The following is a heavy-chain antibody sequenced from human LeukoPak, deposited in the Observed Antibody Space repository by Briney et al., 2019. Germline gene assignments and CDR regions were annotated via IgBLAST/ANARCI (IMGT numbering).Heavy chain of an antibody. Sequence: GESLKISCKGSGYRFASYYIGWVRQMPGKGLEWMGIIYPGDSDTRYSPSFQGHVTISADKSISSAYLRWTSLRASDTAMYYCARQGSGYCTGGSCYSSAFDIWGQGTVVTVSS. J-gene: IGHJ3*02. CDR1: GYRFASYY. CDR2: IYPGDSDT. V-gene: IGHV5-51*01. D-gene: IGHD2-15*01. CDR3: ARQGSGYCTGGSCYSSAFDI.